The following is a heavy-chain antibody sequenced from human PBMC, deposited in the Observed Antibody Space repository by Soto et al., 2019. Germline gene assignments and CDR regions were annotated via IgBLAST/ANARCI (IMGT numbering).Heavy chain of an antibody. CDR3: ATANTPYAFDM. Sequence: VQLVESGGGLVQPGESLRLSCTASGLTFSISWMTWVRQAPGEGLEWESNITPAGNVQHYADSVKGRFTISRDNAKNSLFLQMSGLRVEDTAVYYCATANTPYAFDMWGQGTMVTVSS. CDR1: GLTFSISW. J-gene: IGHJ3*02. CDR2: ITPAGNVQ. V-gene: IGHV3-7*01.